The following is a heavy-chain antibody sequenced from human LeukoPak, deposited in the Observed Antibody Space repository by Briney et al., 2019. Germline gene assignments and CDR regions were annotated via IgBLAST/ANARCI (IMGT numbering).Heavy chain of an antibody. CDR2: ITSGSSYI. Sequence: GGSLRLSCAASGFTFSSYNMNWVRQAPGKGLEWVSSITSGSSYIYYADSVKGRFTISRDNSKKTLDLQMHSLRAEDTAVYYCAKASVWTMVRVVSYFDEWGQGIQVTVSS. V-gene: IGHV3-21*04. CDR1: GFTFSSYN. D-gene: IGHD3-10*01. CDR3: AKASVWTMVRVVSYFDE. J-gene: IGHJ4*02.